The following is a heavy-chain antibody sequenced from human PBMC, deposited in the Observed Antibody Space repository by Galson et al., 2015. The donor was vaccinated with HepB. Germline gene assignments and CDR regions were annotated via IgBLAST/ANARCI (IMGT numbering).Heavy chain of an antibody. CDR1: GFTFSSYE. J-gene: IGHJ4*02. D-gene: IGHD3-22*01. CDR2: ISSSGSTI. Sequence: SLRLSCAASGFTFSSYEMNWVRQAPGKGLEWVSYISSSGSTIYYADSVKGRFTISRDNAKNSLYLQMNSLRAEDTAVYYCARDGPLDGSSGYYYYWGQGTLVTVSS. V-gene: IGHV3-48*03. CDR3: ARDGPLDGSSGYYYY.